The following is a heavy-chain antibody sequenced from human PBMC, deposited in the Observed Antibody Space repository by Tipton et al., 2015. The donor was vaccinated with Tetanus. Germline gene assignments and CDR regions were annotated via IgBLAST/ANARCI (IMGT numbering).Heavy chain of an antibody. V-gene: IGHV3-9*01. Sequence: SLRLSCAASGFTFDDYAMHWVRQAPGKGLEWVSGISWNSGSIGYADSVKGRFTISRDNAKNSLYLQMNSLRAEDTALYYCAKTLYSYGSFESCAFDIWGQGTMVTVSS. CDR2: ISWNSGSI. J-gene: IGHJ3*02. D-gene: IGHD5-18*01. CDR3: AKTLYSYGSFESCAFDI. CDR1: GFTFDDYA.